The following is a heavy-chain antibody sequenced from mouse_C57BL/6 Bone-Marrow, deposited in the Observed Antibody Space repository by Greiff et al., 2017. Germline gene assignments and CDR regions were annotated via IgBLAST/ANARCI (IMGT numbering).Heavy chain of an antibody. CDR2: IDPSDSYT. Sequence: QVQLQQPGAELVMPGASVKLSCKASGYTFTSYWMHWVKQRPGQGLEWIGEIDPSDSYTNYNQKFKGKSTLTVEKSSSTAYMQLSSLTSEDSAVYYCARGGVYYGFAYWGQGTLVTVSA. CDR3: ARGGVYYGFAY. J-gene: IGHJ3*01. D-gene: IGHD1-1*01. CDR1: GYTFTSYW. V-gene: IGHV1-69*01.